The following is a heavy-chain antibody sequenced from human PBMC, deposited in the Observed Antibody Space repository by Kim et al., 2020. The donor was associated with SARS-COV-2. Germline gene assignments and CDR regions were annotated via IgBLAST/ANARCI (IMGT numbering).Heavy chain of an antibody. CDR1: DYTFTSYG. V-gene: IGHV1-18*01. CDR3: ARDPHDYDYVWGSYRFDY. D-gene: IGHD3-16*02. Sequence: ASVKVSCKASDYTFTSYGISWVRQAPGQGLEWMGWISAYNGNTNYAQKLQGRVTMTTDTSTSTAYMELRSLRSDDTAVYYCARDPHDYDYVWGSYRFDYWGQGTLVTVSS. CDR2: ISAYNGNT. J-gene: IGHJ4*02.